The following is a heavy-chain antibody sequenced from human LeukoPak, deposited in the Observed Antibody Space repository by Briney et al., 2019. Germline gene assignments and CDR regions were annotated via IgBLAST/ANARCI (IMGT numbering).Heavy chain of an antibody. V-gene: IGHV4-59*01. CDR1: AGSISSYY. CDR3: ARVPYYDYVWGSYRYKRAPNFDY. Sequence: SETLSLTCTVSAGSISSYYWSWIRQPPGKGLEWIGYIYYSGSTNYNPSLKSRVTISVDTSKNQFSLKLSSVTAADTAVYYCARVPYYDYVWGSYRYKRAPNFDYWGQGTLVTVSS. J-gene: IGHJ4*02. CDR2: IYYSGST. D-gene: IGHD3-16*02.